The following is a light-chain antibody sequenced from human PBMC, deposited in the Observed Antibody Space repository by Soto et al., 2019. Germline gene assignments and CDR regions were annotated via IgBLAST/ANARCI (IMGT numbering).Light chain of an antibody. CDR1: QGISSS. V-gene: IGKV1-27*01. J-gene: IGKJ3*01. Sequence: DIPMTQSPSSLSTSIGDRVTITCRASQGISSSLAWYQQKPGKVPSLLIYDASTLQSGVPSRFSGSGSGTDFTLTISSLQPEDVATYYCQKYNSAPYTFGPGTKVDIK. CDR2: DAS. CDR3: QKYNSAPYT.